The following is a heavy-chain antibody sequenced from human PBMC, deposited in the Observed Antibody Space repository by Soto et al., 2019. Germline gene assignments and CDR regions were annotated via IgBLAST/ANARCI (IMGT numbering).Heavy chain of an antibody. V-gene: IGHV1-3*01. CDR1: GYTFTSYA. CDR3: ARCSSTSCYYYYGMDV. J-gene: IGHJ6*02. D-gene: IGHD2-2*01. Sequence: QVQLVQSGAEVKKPGASVKVSCKASGYTFTSYAMHWVRQAPGQRLEWMGWINAGNGNTKYSQKFQGRVTITRDTSASTAYMELSSLRSEDTAVYYCARCSSTSCYYYYGMDVWGQGTTVTVSS. CDR2: INAGNGNT.